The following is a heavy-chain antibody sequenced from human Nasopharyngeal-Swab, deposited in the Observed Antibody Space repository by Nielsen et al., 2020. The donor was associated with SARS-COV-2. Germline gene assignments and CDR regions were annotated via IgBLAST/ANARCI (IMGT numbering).Heavy chain of an antibody. Sequence: GESLKISCAASGFTFSSYAMSWVRQAPAKGLEWVSAISTGAVSTFYAASVKGRFTISRDDSRNTLYLQIYSLRAEDTAVYYCARHQCSSGWFFFDFWGQGTLVTVSS. CDR2: ISTGAVST. V-gene: IGHV3-23*01. D-gene: IGHD6-19*01. CDR1: GFTFSSYA. J-gene: IGHJ4*01. CDR3: ARHQCSSGWFFFDF.